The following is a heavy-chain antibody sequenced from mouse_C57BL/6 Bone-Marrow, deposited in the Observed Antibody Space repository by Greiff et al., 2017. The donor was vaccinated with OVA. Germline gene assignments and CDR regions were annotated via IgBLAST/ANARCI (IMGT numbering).Heavy chain of an antibody. CDR3: TRGFRIYYYGSNYAMDY. CDR1: GYTFTSYW. Sequence: EVQLQQSGTVLARPGASVKMSCKTSGYTFTSYWMHWVKQRPGQGLEWIGAIYPGNSDTSYNQKFKGKAKLTAVTSASTAYMELSSLTNEDSAVYYCTRGFRIYYYGSNYAMDYWGQGTSVTVSS. CDR2: IYPGNSDT. D-gene: IGHD1-1*01. J-gene: IGHJ4*01. V-gene: IGHV1-5*01.